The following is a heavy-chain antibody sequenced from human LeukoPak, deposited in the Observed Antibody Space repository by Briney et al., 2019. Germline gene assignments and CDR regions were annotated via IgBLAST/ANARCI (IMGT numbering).Heavy chain of an antibody. V-gene: IGHV4-39*01. J-gene: IGHJ4*02. CDR1: GGSISSSNYY. D-gene: IGHD3-10*01. CDR3: ARHRESITMVRGALIFDFDY. CDR2: IYYSGST. Sequence: SETLSLTCTVSGGSISSSNYYWGWIRQPPGKGLEWIGSIYYSGSTYYNPSLKSRVTISVDTSKSQFSLKLSSVTAADTAVYYCARHRESITMVRGALIFDFDYWSQGTLVTVSS.